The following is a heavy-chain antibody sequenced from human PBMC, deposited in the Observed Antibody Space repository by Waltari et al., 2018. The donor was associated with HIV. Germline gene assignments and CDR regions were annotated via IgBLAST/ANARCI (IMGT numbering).Heavy chain of an antibody. V-gene: IGHV1-8*01. Sequence: QVQVVQSGAEVKKPGASVKVSCKTSGYTFTKYDIIWVRQATGQGLEWMGWMNPNSGNTGCAKKFKGRVTMTKNTSINTAYMELSNLRPDDTARYYCARGSYSGIHYGGGYYFDYWGQGSLITVSS. CDR2: MNPNSGNT. CDR1: GYTFTKYD. J-gene: IGHJ4*02. CDR3: ARGSYSGIHYGGGYYFDY. D-gene: IGHD4-17*01.